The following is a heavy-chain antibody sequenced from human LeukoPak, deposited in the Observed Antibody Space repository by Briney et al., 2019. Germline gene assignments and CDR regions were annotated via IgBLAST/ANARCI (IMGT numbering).Heavy chain of an antibody. D-gene: IGHD6-6*01. J-gene: IGHJ5*02. CDR3: ARARSSSSRFDP. V-gene: IGHV1-69*05. Sequence: ASVKVSCKASGGTFSSYAISWVRQAPGQGLEWMGGIIPIFGTANYAQKFQGRVTMTTDTSTSTAYMELRSLRSDDTAAYYCARARSSSSRFDPWGQGTLVTVSS. CDR2: IIPIFGTA. CDR1: GGTFSSYA.